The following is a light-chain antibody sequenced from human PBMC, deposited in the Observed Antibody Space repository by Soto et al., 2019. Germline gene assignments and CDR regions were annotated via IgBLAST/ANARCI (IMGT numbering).Light chain of an antibody. CDR1: LSAFIVYNY. CDR3: FSFPTPRTHV. Sequence: ALTPPASVSWSPFPSITISCSGTLSAFIVYNYVSWYQQHPGKPPKLMLYGVNKRPSGVSNRFSGSKSGNTAYLTILGLQFEDEVDYFCFSFPTPRTHVFGTGKKVPVL. CDR2: GVN. V-gene: IGLV2-14*01. J-gene: IGLJ1*01.